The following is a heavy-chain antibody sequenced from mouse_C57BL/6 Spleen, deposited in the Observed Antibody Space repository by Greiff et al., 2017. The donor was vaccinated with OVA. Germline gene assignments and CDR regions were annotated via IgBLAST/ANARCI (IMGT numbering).Heavy chain of an antibody. D-gene: IGHD1-1*01. CDR2: IDPENGDT. Sequence: VQLQQSGAELVRPGASVKLSCTASGFNIKDDYMHWVKQRPEQGLEWIGWIDPENGDTEYASKFQGKATITADTSSNTAYLQLSSLTSEDTAVYYCVHYYGSSYYFDDWGQGTTLTVSS. V-gene: IGHV14-4*01. CDR1: GFNIKDDY. J-gene: IGHJ2*01. CDR3: VHYYGSSYYFDD.